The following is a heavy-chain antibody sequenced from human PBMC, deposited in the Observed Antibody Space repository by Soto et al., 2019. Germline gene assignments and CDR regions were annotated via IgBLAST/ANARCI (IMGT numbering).Heavy chain of an antibody. J-gene: IGHJ2*01. V-gene: IGHV3-30-3*01. D-gene: IGHD5-12*01. CDR1: GFTFSSYA. CDR3: ARFVEMATIGRYFDL. CDR2: ISYDGSNK. Sequence: QVQLVESGGGVVQPGRSLRLSCAASGFTFSSYAMHWVRQAPGKGLEWVAVISYDGSNKYYADSVKGRFTISRDNSKNTLDLQMNSLIAEDTAVYYCARFVEMATIGRYFDLWGRGTLVTVSS.